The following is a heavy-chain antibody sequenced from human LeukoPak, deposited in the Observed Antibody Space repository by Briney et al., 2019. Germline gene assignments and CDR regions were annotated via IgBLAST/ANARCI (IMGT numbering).Heavy chain of an antibody. V-gene: IGHV1-69*13. Sequence: SVKVSCKASGGTFSSYAISWVRQGPGQGLEWMGGIIPIFGTANYAQKFRGRVTITADESTSTAYMELSSLRSEDTAVYYCARDVGYSYVFDYWGQGTLVTVSS. J-gene: IGHJ4*02. D-gene: IGHD5-18*01. CDR1: GGTFSSYA. CDR2: IIPIFGTA. CDR3: ARDVGYSYVFDY.